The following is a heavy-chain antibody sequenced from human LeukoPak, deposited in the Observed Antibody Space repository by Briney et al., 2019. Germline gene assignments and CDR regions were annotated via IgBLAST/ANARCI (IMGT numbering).Heavy chain of an antibody. V-gene: IGHV4-38-2*01. CDR3: ERHQTDQNVAYPGDCYMDV. D-gene: IGHD2-15*01. Sequence: SETLSLTCAVSGYSISSGYYWGWIRQPPGKGQEWIGSIYHSGSTYYNPSLKSRVTISVDTSKNQFSLKLSSVTAADTAVYDCERHQTDQNVAYPGDCYMDVWGKGTTVTVSS. CDR1: GYSISSGYY. J-gene: IGHJ6*03. CDR2: IYHSGST.